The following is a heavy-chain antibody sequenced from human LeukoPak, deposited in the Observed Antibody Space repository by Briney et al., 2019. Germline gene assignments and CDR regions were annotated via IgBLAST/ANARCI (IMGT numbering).Heavy chain of an antibody. V-gene: IGHV1-2*02. CDR3: ASSIVAGGTNDY. Sequence: ASVKVSCKASGYTFTGYYMHWVRQAPGQGLEWMGWINPNSGGTNYAQKFQGRVTMTRDTSISTAYMELSRLRSGDTAVYYCASSIVAGGTNDYWGQGTLVTVSS. CDR2: INPNSGGT. CDR1: GYTFTGYY. J-gene: IGHJ4*02. D-gene: IGHD6-19*01.